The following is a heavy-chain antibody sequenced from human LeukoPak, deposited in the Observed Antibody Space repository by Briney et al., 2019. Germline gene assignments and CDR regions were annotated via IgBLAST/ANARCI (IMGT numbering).Heavy chain of an antibody. CDR2: IYYSGST. J-gene: IGHJ4*02. CDR3: ARQLWNYFDY. CDR1: GGSISSYY. D-gene: IGHD5-18*01. Sequence: ASETLSLTCTVSGGSISSYYWSWIRQPPGKGLEWIGYIYYSGSTNYNPSLKSRVTISVDTSKNQFSLKLSSVTAADTAVYYCARQLWNYFDYWGQGTLVTVPS. V-gene: IGHV4-59*08.